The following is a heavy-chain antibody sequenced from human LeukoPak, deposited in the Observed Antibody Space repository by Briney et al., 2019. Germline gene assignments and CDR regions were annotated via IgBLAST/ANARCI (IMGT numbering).Heavy chain of an antibody. J-gene: IGHJ4*02. CDR1: GDSFSGYY. CDR2: INHRGTT. V-gene: IGHV4-34*01. D-gene: IGHD1-26*01. Sequence: SETLSLTCAVYGDSFSGYYWSWIREPPGKGLEWIAEINHRGTTHYNPSLKSRVNISADTSKNQFSLHLDSVTAADTAVYYCARSWAGMYYPFYYFDYWGQGTLVSVSS. CDR3: ARSWAGMYYPFYYFDY.